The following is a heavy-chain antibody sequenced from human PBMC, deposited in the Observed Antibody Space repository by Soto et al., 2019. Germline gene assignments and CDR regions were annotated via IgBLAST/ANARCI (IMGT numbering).Heavy chain of an antibody. J-gene: IGHJ6*02. CDR1: GYTFTSYC. V-gene: IGHV5-51*01. Sequence: GESLKISCKGSGYTFTSYCIGWVRQKPGKGLEWMGIIYPGDSDTRYSPSFQGQVTISADKSISTAYLQWNSLKASDTAMYYYARCWDRYYYYYGMDVWGQGTTVTVSS. CDR2: IYPGDSDT. CDR3: ARCWDRYYYYYGMDV. D-gene: IGHD1-26*01.